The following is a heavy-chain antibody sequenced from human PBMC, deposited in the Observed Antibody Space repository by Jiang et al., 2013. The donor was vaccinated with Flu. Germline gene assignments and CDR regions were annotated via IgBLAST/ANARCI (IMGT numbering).Heavy chain of an antibody. CDR2: INPGNGDT. CDR1: GYPFTLYA. J-gene: IGHJ3*01. CDR3: ARESTYYDSRADHYPF. V-gene: IGHV1-3*01. D-gene: IGHD3-22*01. Sequence: AEVKKPGASVKVSCKPSGYPFTLYALHWVRQAPGQRLEWMGWINPGNGDTKYSQKFQGRVTITRDTSATTAYMELSSLTSEDTAVYYCARESTYYDSRADHYPF.